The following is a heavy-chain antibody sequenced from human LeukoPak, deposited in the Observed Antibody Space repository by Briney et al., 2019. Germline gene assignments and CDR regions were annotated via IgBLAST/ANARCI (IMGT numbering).Heavy chain of an antibody. V-gene: IGHV3-23*01. Sequence: GALRLSCAASGFTFSSYGMSWVRQAPGKGLEWVSVISGSGGSTYYADSVKGRFTISRDNSKSTLYLQMNSLRAEDTAVYYCAKGAVAGTHLFDYWGQGTLVTVSS. CDR2: ISGSGGST. D-gene: IGHD6-19*01. J-gene: IGHJ4*02. CDR3: AKGAVAGTHLFDY. CDR1: GFTFSSYG.